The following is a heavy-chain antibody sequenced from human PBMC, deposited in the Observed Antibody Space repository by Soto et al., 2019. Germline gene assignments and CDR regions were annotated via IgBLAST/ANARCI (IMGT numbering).Heavy chain of an antibody. CDR1: GFTFSSYG. CDR2: ISYDGSNK. V-gene: IGHV3-30*18. Sequence: GGSLRLSCAASGFTFSSYGMHWVRQAPGKGLEWVVVISYDGSNKYYADSVKGRFTISRDNSKNTLYLQMNSLRAEDTAVYYCAKALWGYCSSTSCYIDFDYWGQGTLVTVSS. CDR3: AKALWGYCSSTSCYIDFDY. D-gene: IGHD2-2*02. J-gene: IGHJ4*02.